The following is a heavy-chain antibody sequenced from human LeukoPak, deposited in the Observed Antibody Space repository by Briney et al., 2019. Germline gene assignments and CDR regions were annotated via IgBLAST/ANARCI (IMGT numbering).Heavy chain of an antibody. CDR3: ARTGLYGDYPFDY. CDR2: IIPIFGTA. Sequence: ASVKVSCKASGGTFSSYAISWVRQAPGQELEWMGGIIPIFGTANYAQKFQGRVTITADESTSTAYMELSSLRSEDTAVYYCARTGLYGDYPFDYWGQGTLVTVSS. D-gene: IGHD4-17*01. V-gene: IGHV1-69*13. J-gene: IGHJ4*02. CDR1: GGTFSSYA.